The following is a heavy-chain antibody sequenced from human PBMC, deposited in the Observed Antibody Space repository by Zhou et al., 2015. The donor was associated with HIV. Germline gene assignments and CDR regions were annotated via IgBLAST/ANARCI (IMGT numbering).Heavy chain of an antibody. V-gene: IGHV3-49*03. CDR2: IRTKAYGGTT. CDR3: TRDKDQWPYDAFDI. CDR1: GFTFDDYH. D-gene: IGHD6-19*01. Sequence: EVQLVESGGGLAQPGRSLRLSCTTSGFTFDDYHMSWFRQSPGKGLEWVGFIRTKAYGGTTDYAASVKGRFTISADNSKSIAYLQMNSLKIEDTAVYFCTRDKDQWPYDAFDIWGRGTMVTVSS. J-gene: IGHJ3*02.